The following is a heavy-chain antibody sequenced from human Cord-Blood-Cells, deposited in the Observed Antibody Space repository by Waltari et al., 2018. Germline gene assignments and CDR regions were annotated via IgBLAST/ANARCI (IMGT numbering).Heavy chain of an antibody. V-gene: IGHV3-21*01. CDR1: GFTFSSYS. J-gene: IGHJ4*02. Sequence: EVQLVESGGGLVKPGGSLRLSCAASGFTFSSYSMNWVRQAPGKGVEVVSSMSSSISYIYYADSVKGRFTISRDNAKNALYRQMNSLRAEDTAVYYCARGGGSYYFDYWGQGTLVTVSS. D-gene: IGHD1-26*01. CDR2: MSSSISYI. CDR3: ARGGGSYYFDY.